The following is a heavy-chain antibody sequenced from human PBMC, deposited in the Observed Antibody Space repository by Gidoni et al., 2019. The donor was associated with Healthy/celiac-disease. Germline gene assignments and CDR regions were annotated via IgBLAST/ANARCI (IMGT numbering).Heavy chain of an antibody. CDR3: AKDTGNWNDAAPSSN. J-gene: IGHJ4*02. D-gene: IGHD1-1*01. CDR1: GFTFSSYA. CDR2: ISGSGGST. V-gene: IGHV3-23*01. Sequence: EVPLLESGGGLVQPRGSLRLSCAASGFTFSSYAMRWVRQAPGKGLEWVSAISGSGGSTYYAGSVKGRFTISRDNSKNTLYLQMNSLRAEDTAVYYCAKDTGNWNDAAPSSNWGQGTLVTVSS.